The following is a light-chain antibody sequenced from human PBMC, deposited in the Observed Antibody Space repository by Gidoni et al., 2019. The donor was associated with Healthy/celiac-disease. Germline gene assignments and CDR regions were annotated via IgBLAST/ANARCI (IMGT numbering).Light chain of an antibody. J-gene: IGKJ5*01. CDR1: QSISSW. Sequence: DNQMTQSPSTLCASVGDRVTSTCRASQSISSWLAWYQQKPWKAPKLLIYDASSLESGVPSRFSGSGSGTEFTLTISSLQPDDFATYYCQQYNSYVTFGQGTRLEIK. CDR3: QQYNSYVT. CDR2: DAS. V-gene: IGKV1-5*01.